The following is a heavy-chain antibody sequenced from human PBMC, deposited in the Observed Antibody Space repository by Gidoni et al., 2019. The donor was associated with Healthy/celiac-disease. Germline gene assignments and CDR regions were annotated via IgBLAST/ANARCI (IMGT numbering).Heavy chain of an antibody. CDR2: IYYSGST. J-gene: IGHJ6*02. V-gene: IGHV4-31*03. Sequence: QVQLQESGPGLVKPSPTLSLTCPVSGGSFSSGGYYWSWIRQHPGKGLEWIGYIYYSGSTYYNPSLKSRVTISVDTSKNQFSLKLSSVTAADTAVYYCAREPRDLRAAAAQGGMDVWGQGTTVTVSS. CDR1: GGSFSSGGYY. CDR3: AREPRDLRAAAAQGGMDV. D-gene: IGHD6-13*01.